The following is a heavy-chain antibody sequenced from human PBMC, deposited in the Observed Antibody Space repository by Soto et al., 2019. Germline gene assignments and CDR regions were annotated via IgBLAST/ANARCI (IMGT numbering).Heavy chain of an antibody. V-gene: IGHV4-39*01. CDR2: VYYRGRS. CDR1: GGSVSNSNYY. Sequence: LETLSLTCTVSGGSVSNSNYYWGWIRQSPGKGLEWIGSVYYRGRSYSKSSVKSRITISVDTSKNQFSLNLNSVTASDTAVYFCVSQRTSVLSQAYFDYWGPGALVTVSS. CDR3: VSQRTSVLSQAYFDY. D-gene: IGHD2-8*01. J-gene: IGHJ4*02.